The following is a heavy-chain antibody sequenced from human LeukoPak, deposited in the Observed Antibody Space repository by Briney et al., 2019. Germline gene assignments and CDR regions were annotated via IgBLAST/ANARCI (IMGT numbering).Heavy chain of an antibody. CDR1: GGSFSGYY. Sequence: SETLSLTCAVYGGSFSGYYWSWIRQPPGKGLEWIGEINHSGSTNYNPSLKSRVTISVDTSKNQFSLKLSSVTAADTAVYYCARATSWGSGRPLVRGYYFDYWGQGTLVTVS. V-gene: IGHV4-34*01. J-gene: IGHJ4*02. CDR3: ARATSWGSGRPLVRGYYFDY. CDR2: INHSGST. D-gene: IGHD3-10*01.